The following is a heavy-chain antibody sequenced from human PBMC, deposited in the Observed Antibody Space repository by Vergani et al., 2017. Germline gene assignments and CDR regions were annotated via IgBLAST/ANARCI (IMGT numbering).Heavy chain of an antibody. CDR1: GGSFSGYY. V-gene: IGHV4-34*01. Sequence: QVQLQQWGAGLLKPSETLSLTCAVYGGSFSGYYWSWIRQPPGKGLEWIGEINHSGSTNYNPSLKSRVTISVDTSKNQFSLKLSSVTAADTAVYYCARTGRGVDIVATIGRLGMDVWGQGTTVTVS. D-gene: IGHD5-12*01. CDR3: ARTGRGVDIVATIGRLGMDV. J-gene: IGHJ6*02. CDR2: INHSGST.